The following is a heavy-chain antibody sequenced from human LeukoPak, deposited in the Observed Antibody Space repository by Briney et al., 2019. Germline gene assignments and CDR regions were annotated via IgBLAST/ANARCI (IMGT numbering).Heavy chain of an antibody. CDR3: AKKSCGSYLDYFDF. D-gene: IGHD1-26*01. J-gene: IGHJ4*02. CDR2: ISSGVGST. CDR1: GFIFSNYA. Sequence: GGSLRLSCAASGFIFSNYAFSWVRQAPGKGLEWVSSISSGVGSTYYADSVKGRFTIFRDNSKNTLYLQMNSLRAEDTAEYYCAKKSCGSYLDYFDFWGQGTLVTVSS. V-gene: IGHV3-23*01.